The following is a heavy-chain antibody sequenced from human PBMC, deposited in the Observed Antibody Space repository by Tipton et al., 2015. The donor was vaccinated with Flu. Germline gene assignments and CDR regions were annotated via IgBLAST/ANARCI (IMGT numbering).Heavy chain of an antibody. CDR3: ARDIGGHSSGWKGPFDY. CDR1: GYSISSGYY. CDR2: IYHSGST. Sequence: LRLSCTVSGYSISSGYYWGWIRQPPGKGLEWIGSIYHSGSTSYNPSLKSRVTISVDTSKNQFSLNLSSVTAADTAVYYCARDIGGHSSGWKGPFDYWGQGTLVTVSS. V-gene: IGHV4-38-2*02. D-gene: IGHD6-19*01. J-gene: IGHJ4*02.